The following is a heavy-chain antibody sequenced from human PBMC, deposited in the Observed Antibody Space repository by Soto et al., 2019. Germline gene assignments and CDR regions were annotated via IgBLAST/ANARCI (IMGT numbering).Heavy chain of an antibody. CDR1: GQSFSGHS. J-gene: IGHJ4*02. D-gene: IGHD1-1*01. CDR2: FNESGST. CDR3: ARGSGIVALPGELEDVKYDY. V-gene: IGHV4-34*01. Sequence: QVQLQQWGAGLVKPSETLSLSCAVYGQSFSGHSWAWIRQPPGKGLEWIGEFNESGSTYYNPSLKSRVTFSTDTSKNQFSLKLSSVSAADTAAYFCARGSGIVALPGELEDVKYDYWGQGTLVNVSS.